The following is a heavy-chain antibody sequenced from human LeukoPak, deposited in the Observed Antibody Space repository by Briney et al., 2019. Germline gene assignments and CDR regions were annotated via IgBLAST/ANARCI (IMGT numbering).Heavy chain of an antibody. V-gene: IGHV1-3*01. CDR3: ARKYSPTNYYYDSSGYYDY. D-gene: IGHD3-22*01. J-gene: IGHJ4*02. CDR1: GYTFAKYA. Sequence: GASVKVSCKASGYTFAKYAIHWVRQAPGQRLEWMGWINAGNGDTRYSQKFQGGVTLTRDTSASTAYMELSSLRSEDTAVYYCARKYSPTNYYYDSSGYYDYWGQGTLVTVSS. CDR2: INAGNGDT.